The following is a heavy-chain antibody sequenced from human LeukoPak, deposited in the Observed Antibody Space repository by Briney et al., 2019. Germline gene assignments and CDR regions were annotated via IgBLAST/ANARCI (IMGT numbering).Heavy chain of an antibody. D-gene: IGHD3-10*01. CDR3: VRAGRLLWFGEVLESSDAFHI. Sequence: TGGSLRLSCAASGFTVSSNYMNWVRQAPGKGLEWVSYISSGSSTIYYADSVKGRFTISRDNAKNSLYLQVNSLRDEDTAVYYCVRAGRLLWFGEVLESSDAFHIWGQGTMVTVSS. J-gene: IGHJ3*02. V-gene: IGHV3-48*02. CDR2: ISSGSSTI. CDR1: GFTVSSNY.